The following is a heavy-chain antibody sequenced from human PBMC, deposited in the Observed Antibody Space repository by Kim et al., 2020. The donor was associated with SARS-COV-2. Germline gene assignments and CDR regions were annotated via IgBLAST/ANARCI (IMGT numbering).Heavy chain of an antibody. V-gene: IGHV3-30-3*01. Sequence: GGSLRLSCAASGFTFSSYAMHWVRQAPGKGLEWVAVISYDGSNKYYADSVKGRFTISRDNSKNTLYLQMNSLRAEDTAVYYCARDRYDGVDAFDIWGQGTMVTVSS. J-gene: IGHJ3*02. CDR2: ISYDGSNK. CDR1: GFTFSSYA. D-gene: IGHD3-9*01. CDR3: ARDRYDGVDAFDI.